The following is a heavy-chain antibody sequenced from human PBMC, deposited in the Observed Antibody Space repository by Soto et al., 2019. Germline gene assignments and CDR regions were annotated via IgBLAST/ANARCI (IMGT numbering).Heavy chain of an antibody. V-gene: IGHV3-30*18. CDR2: ISYDGSNK. CDR1: GFTFSSYG. J-gene: IGHJ4*02. CDR3: AKLSAYGGNCSGGSCYGIADY. D-gene: IGHD2-15*01. Sequence: GGSLRLSCAASGFTFSSYGMHWVRQAPGKGLEWVAVISYDGSNKYYADSVKGRFTISRDNSKNTLYLQMNSLRAEDTAVYYCAKLSAYGGNCSGGSCYGIADYWGQGTLVTVSS.